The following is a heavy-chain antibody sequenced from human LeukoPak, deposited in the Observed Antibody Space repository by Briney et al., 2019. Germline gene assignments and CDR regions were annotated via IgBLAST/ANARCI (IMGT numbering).Heavy chain of an antibody. Sequence: GGSLRLSCAASGFTVSSNYMNWVRRAPGKGLEWVSMIYPNGNTFYTDSVKGGFTISRDNSKNTLDLQMSSLRTEDTAVYYCARRGHGYGSPFDYWGQGTLVTVSS. CDR3: ARRGHGYGSPFDY. CDR1: GFTVSSNY. V-gene: IGHV3-66*04. CDR2: IYPNGNT. D-gene: IGHD5-18*01. J-gene: IGHJ4*02.